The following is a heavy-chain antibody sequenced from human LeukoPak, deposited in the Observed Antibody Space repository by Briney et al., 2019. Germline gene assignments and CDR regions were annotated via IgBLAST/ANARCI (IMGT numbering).Heavy chain of an antibody. CDR2: ITASGVST. V-gene: IGHV3-23*01. CDR1: GFTFTNYA. CDR3: ARDAPMITFGGIIL. D-gene: IGHD3-16*01. Sequence: TGGSLRLSCAASGFTFTNYALSWVRQAPGKGLEWVSAITASGVSTYYADSVKGQFTISRDNSKNTLFLQMNSLRAEDTAVYYCARDAPMITFGGIILWGQGTLVTVSS. J-gene: IGHJ4*02.